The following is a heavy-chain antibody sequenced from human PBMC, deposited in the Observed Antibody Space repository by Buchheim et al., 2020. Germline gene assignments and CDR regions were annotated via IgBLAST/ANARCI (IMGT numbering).Heavy chain of an antibody. CDR2: ISGSGATT. CDR1: GFSFSGYA. CDR3: AKGSRGYTNYYLDY. J-gene: IGHJ4*02. D-gene: IGHD4-11*01. Sequence: EVQLVDSGGGLVQPGESLRLSCAASGFSFSGYAMSWVRQAPGRGVVWVSSISGSGATTFNAASVKGRFIISRDNSKNMLYLQMNRLRAEDTAVYFCAKGSRGYTNYYLDYWGQGTL. V-gene: IGHV3-23*04.